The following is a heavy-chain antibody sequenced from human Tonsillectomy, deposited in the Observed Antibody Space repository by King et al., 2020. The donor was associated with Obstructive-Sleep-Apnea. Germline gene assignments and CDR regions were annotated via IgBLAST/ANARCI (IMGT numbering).Heavy chain of an antibody. CDR1: GGSISSGDYY. CDR2: IYNSGST. Sequence: QVQLQESGPGLVKPSQTLSLTCTVSGGSISSGDYYCSWIRQPPGKGLAWIGYIYNSGSTYSNPSLKSRIRTSVATPKNQFSLKLSSVTAADTAVYYCARGYCSSTSCYEGGGFDIWGQGTMVTVSS. V-gene: IGHV4-30-4*01. J-gene: IGHJ3*02. D-gene: IGHD2-2*01. CDR3: ARGYCSSTSCYEGGGFDI.